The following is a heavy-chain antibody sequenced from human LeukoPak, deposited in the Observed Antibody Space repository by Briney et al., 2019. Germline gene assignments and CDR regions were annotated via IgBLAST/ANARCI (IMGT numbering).Heavy chain of an antibody. J-gene: IGHJ4*02. Sequence: GGSLRLSCAASGFTLSSYSMNWVRQAPGKGLEWVSSISSSSSYIYYADSVKGRFTISRDNAKNSLYLQMNSLRAEDTAVYYCARGLRDATIVVVVAALLWGQGTLVTVSS. V-gene: IGHV3-21*01. CDR3: ARGLRDATIVVVVAALL. D-gene: IGHD2-15*01. CDR2: ISSSSSYI. CDR1: GFTLSSYS.